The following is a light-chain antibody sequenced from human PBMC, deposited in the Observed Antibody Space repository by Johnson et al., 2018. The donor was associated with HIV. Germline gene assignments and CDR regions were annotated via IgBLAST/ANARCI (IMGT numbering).Light chain of an antibody. CDR2: DNN. V-gene: IGLV1-51*01. CDR1: SSNVGSSF. CDR3: GTWDSSLSAYV. Sequence: QSVLTQPPSVSAAPGQRVNISCSGSSSNVGSSFVSWYRQVPGTAPKLLIYDNNKRPSGIPGRFSGSKSGPSATLGITGLQPGDEADYYCGTWDSSLSAYVFGTGTKVTVL. J-gene: IGLJ1*01.